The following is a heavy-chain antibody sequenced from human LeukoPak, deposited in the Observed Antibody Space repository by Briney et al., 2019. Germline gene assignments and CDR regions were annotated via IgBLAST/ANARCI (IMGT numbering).Heavy chain of an antibody. CDR2: IIPIFGTA. V-gene: IGHV1-69*13. J-gene: IGHJ6*03. CDR3: ARGPLGYCSGGSCYGGGYCYYYMDV. Sequence: GASVKVSCKASGGTFSSYAISWVRQAPGQGLEWMGGIIPIFGTANYAQKFQGRVTITADESTSTAYMELSSLRSEDTAMYYCARGPLGYCSGGSCYGGGYCYYYMDVWGKGTTVTISS. D-gene: IGHD2-15*01. CDR1: GGTFSSYA.